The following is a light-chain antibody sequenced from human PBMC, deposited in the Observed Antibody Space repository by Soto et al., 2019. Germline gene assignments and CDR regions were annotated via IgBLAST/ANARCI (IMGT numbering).Light chain of an antibody. CDR3: QLRSVWPYT. J-gene: IGKJ2*01. CDR2: DAS. Sequence: IVLTQSPATLSLSPGDRASLSCRASQSVRTYLVWYQQKPGQAPRLLIFDASNRATGIPARFSGSGSGTDFTLTISSLEPEDFAVYYCQLRSVWPYTFGQGTKMEIK. V-gene: IGKV3-11*01. CDR1: QSVRTY.